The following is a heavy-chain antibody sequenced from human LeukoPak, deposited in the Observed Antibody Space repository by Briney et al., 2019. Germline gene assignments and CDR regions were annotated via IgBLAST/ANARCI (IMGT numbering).Heavy chain of an antibody. J-gene: IGHJ3*02. D-gene: IGHD3-3*01. CDR1: GFTFSSYS. CDR3: TTLGYDFWSGYTVDDAFDI. V-gene: IGHV3-15*01. Sequence: GGSLRLSCAASGFTFSSYSMNWVRQAPGKGPEWVGRIKSKTDGGTTDYAAPVKGRFTISRDDSKNTLYLQMNSLKTEDTAVYYCTTLGYDFWSGYTVDDAFDIWGQGTMVTVSS. CDR2: IKSKTDGGTT.